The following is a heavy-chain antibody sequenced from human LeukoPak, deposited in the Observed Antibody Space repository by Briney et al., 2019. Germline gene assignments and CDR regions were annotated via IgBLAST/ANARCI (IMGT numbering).Heavy chain of an antibody. Sequence: SETLSLTCTVSGGSISSYYWSWIRHPPGKGLEWIGYIYYSGSTNYNPSLKSRVTISVDTSKNQFSLKLSCVTAADTAVYYCARFGQLAIFDYWGQGTLVTVSS. V-gene: IGHV4-59*01. D-gene: IGHD6-6*01. CDR3: ARFGQLAIFDY. J-gene: IGHJ4*02. CDR2: IYYSGST. CDR1: GGSISSYY.